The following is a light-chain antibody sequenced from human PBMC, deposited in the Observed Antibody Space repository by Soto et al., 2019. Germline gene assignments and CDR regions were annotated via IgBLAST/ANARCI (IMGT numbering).Light chain of an antibody. J-gene: IGKJ2*01. Sequence: EIVLTQSPGTLSLSPGERATLSCRASQSISSSYLAWYQQKPGQAPGLLIYGASRRATGIPDRFIGSGSGRDFAVTISRLEREDFAVYCCQQYGYSAVMYTFGQGTKLEIK. CDR1: QSISSSY. V-gene: IGKV3-20*01. CDR3: QQYGYSAVMYT. CDR2: GAS.